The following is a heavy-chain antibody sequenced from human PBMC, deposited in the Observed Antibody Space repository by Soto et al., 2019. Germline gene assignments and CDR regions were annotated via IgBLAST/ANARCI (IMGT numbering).Heavy chain of an antibody. D-gene: IGHD3-3*01. Sequence: QVQLVQSGAEVKKPGSSVKVSCKASGGTFSSYAISWVRQAPGQGLEWMGGIIPIFGTAKYAQKFQGRVTITADKATSTAYMELSSLRSEDTAVYCGASKLEYTFLGVVIGDEGLGVWGQGTTVTVSS. J-gene: IGHJ6*02. CDR1: GGTFSSYA. V-gene: IGHV1-69*06. CDR3: ASKLEYTFLGVVIGDEGLGV. CDR2: IIPIFGTA.